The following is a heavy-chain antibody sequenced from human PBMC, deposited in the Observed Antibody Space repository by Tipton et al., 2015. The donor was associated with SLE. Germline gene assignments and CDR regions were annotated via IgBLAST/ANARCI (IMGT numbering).Heavy chain of an antibody. CDR2: IYYSGRT. V-gene: IGHV4-59*08. J-gene: IGHJ5*02. D-gene: IGHD1-26*01. Sequence: TLSLTCSVSGGSISSYYWSWIRQPPGKGLEWIGYIYYSGRTNYNPSLKSRVTISVDTSKNQFSLKLSSVTAADTAVYYCASESGSYGWFDPWGQGTLVTVSS. CDR3: ASESGSYGWFDP. CDR1: GGSISSYY.